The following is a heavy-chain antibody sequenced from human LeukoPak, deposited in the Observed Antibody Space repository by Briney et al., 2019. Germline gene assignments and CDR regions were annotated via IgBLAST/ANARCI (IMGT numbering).Heavy chain of an antibody. V-gene: IGHV1-2*02. CDR3: ARERAAAAMSYYYYGMDV. CDR2: INPNSGGT. CDR1: GYTFTGYY. J-gene: IGHJ6*02. Sequence: ASVKVSCKASGYTFTGYYMHWVRQAPGQGLEWMGWINPNSGGTNYAQKFQGRVTMTRDTSISTAYMELSRLRSDETAVYYCARERAAAAMSYYYYGMDVWGQGTTVTVSS. D-gene: IGHD2-2*01.